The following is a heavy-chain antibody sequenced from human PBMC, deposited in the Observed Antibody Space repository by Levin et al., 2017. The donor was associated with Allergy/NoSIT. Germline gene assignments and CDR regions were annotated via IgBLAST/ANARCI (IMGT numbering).Heavy chain of an antibody. Sequence: AGGSLRLSCAASGFTFSSYAMHWVRQAPGKGLEWVAVISYDGSNKYYADSVKGRFTISRDNSKNTLYLQMNSLRAEDTAVYYCARVGDNLSSWYVHYYYYYMDVWGKGTTVTVSS. J-gene: IGHJ6*03. D-gene: IGHD6-13*01. V-gene: IGHV3-30-3*01. CDR1: GFTFSSYA. CDR2: ISYDGSNK. CDR3: ARVGDNLSSWYVHYYYYYMDV.